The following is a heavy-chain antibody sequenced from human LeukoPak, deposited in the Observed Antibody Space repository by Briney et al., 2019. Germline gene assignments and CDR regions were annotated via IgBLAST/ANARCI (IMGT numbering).Heavy chain of an antibody. D-gene: IGHD2-15*01. CDR2: ISGNGAPT. CDR1: GFTFSSNG. V-gene: IGHV3-23*01. Sequence: GGTLRLSCAASGFTFSSNGMTWVRQAPGKGLEWVSGISGNGAPTYYADSVKGRFTISRDTSKNTLFLQLNSLRAEDTAIYYCAKESEYCSGGSCYSWGFKDYWGQGTLVTVSS. CDR3: AKESEYCSGGSCYSWGFKDY. J-gene: IGHJ4*02.